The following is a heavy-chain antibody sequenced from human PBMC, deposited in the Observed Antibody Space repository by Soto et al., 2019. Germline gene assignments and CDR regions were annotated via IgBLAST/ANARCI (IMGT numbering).Heavy chain of an antibody. CDR2: ISARNGDT. Sequence: QVHLVQSGAEVRKPGASVKVSCKASGYTFTTYGLIWVRQAPGQHLEWLGWISARNGDTSYAQGFQGRVTLTTDTSMSTAYMELMTLSSDDTAVYFGARVQLLPNPAADFWGREPWSPSPQ. CDR1: GYTFTTYG. J-gene: IGHJ4*02. CDR3: ARVQLLPNPAADF. D-gene: IGHD3-10*01. V-gene: IGHV1-18*04.